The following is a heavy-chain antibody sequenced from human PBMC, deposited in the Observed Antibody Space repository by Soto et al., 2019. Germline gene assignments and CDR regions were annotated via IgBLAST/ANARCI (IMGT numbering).Heavy chain of an antibody. Sequence: SETPSLTCTVSGGSISSGGYYWSWIRQHPGKGLEWIGYIYYSGSTYYNPSLKSRVTISVDTSKNQFSLKLSSVTAADTAVYYCAREGGGYSYGYSGPWFDPWGQGTLVTVSS. V-gene: IGHV4-31*03. J-gene: IGHJ5*02. CDR3: AREGGGYSYGYSGPWFDP. CDR1: GGSISSGGYY. CDR2: IYYSGST. D-gene: IGHD5-18*01.